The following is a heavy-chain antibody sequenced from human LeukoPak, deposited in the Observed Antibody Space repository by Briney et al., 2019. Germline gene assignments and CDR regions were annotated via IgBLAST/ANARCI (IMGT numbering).Heavy chain of an antibody. CDR3: VFYDSSGFYYGRLRY. J-gene: IGHJ4*02. CDR2: ISGSGGSS. Sequence: GGSLRLSCVASGFTFSTYAINWVRQAPGKGLEWVSGISGSGGSSYYADSVKGRFTISRDNYKNTVHLQMSGLRAEDTAVYYCVFYDSSGFYYGRLRYWGQGTLVTVSS. D-gene: IGHD3-22*01. V-gene: IGHV3-23*01. CDR1: GFTFSTYA.